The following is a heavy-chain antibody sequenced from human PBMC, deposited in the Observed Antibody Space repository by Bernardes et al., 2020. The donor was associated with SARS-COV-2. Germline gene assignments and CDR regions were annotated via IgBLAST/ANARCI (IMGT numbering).Heavy chain of an antibody. D-gene: IGHD6-19*01. Sequence: GGSLRLSCAASGFTFDDYTMHWVRQAPGKGLEWVSLISWDGGSTYYADSVKGRFTISRDNSKNSLYLQMNSLRTEDTALYYCAKDLIAVTYYYGMDVWGQGTTVTVSS. CDR3: AKDLIAVTYYYGMDV. J-gene: IGHJ6*02. CDR1: GFTFDDYT. CDR2: ISWDGGST. V-gene: IGHV3-43*01.